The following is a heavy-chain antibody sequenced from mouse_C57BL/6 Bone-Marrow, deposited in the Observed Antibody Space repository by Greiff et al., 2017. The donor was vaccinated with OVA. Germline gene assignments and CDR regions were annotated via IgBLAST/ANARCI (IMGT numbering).Heavy chain of an antibody. Sequence: QVQLQQSGAELVKPGASVKLSCKASGYTFTSYWMQWVKQRPGQGLEWIGEIDPSDSYTNYNQKFKGKATLTVDTSSSTAYMQLSSLTSEDSAVYYCANSRVWYFDVWGTGTTVTVSS. J-gene: IGHJ1*03. CDR2: IDPSDSYT. CDR3: ANSRVWYFDV. V-gene: IGHV1-50*01. CDR1: GYTFTSYW.